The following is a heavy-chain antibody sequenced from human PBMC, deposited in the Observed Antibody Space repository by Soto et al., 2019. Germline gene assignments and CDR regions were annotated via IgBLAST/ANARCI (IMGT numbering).Heavy chain of an antibody. J-gene: IGHJ6*02. CDR3: ARMGVVVPAAGQIYYYVMDV. Sequence: ASVKVSCKASGGTFSSYAISWVRQAPGQGLEWMGGIIPIFGTANYAQKFQGRVTITADESTSTAYMELSSLRSEDTAVYYCARMGVVVPAAGQIYYYVMDVWGPGPTVTLSS. D-gene: IGHD2-2*01. V-gene: IGHV1-69*13. CDR2: IIPIFGTA. CDR1: GGTFSSYA.